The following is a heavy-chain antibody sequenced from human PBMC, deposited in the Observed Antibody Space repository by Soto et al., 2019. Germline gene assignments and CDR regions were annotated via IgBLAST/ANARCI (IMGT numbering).Heavy chain of an antibody. CDR1: GGSISSYY. Sequence: SETLSLTCTVSGGSISSYYWSWIRQPPGKGLEWIGYIYYSGSTNYNPSLKSRVTISVDTSKNQFTLKLSSVTAADTAVYYCATCPGGTSPFDPWGQGTLVTVFS. J-gene: IGHJ5*02. V-gene: IGHV4-59*01. D-gene: IGHD3-10*02. CDR2: IYYSGST. CDR3: ATCPGGTSPFDP.